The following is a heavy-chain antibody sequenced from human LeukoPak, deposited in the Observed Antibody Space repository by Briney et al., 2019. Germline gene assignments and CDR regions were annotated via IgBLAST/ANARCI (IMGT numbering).Heavy chain of an antibody. CDR1: GGSFTDYF. CDR2: VNDSGTT. V-gene: IGHV4-34*01. J-gene: IGHJ5*02. D-gene: IGHD5-12*01. CDR3: ARAYSGYAYP. Sequence: SETLSLTCAVYGGSFTDYFWSWIRQPPGKGLEWVGEVNDSGTTNYNPSLKSRVTISVDTSKNQFSLKVHSVTAADTAVYYCARAYSGYAYPWGQGILVTASS.